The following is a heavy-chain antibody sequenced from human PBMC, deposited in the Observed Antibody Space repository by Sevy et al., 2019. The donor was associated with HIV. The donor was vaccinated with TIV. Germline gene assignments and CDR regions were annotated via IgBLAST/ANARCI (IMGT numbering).Heavy chain of an antibody. J-gene: IGHJ4*02. CDR1: GFIFSDYY. CDR2: IGSGASTI. D-gene: IGHD1-1*01. Sequence: GGSLRLSCAASGFIFSDYYMSWIRQAPGKGLECISYIGSGASTILYADSVKGRFTISRDNAKNSLYLQMNSLRADDTAVYYGGRGGWNDVIDYWGQGTLVTVSS. CDR3: GRGGWNDVIDY. V-gene: IGHV3-11*01.